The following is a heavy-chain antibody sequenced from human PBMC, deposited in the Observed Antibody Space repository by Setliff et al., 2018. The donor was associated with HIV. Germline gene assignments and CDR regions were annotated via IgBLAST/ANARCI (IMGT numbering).Heavy chain of an antibody. D-gene: IGHD3-22*01. CDR1: GFTFSSYW. J-gene: IGHJ4*02. CDR2: LNNDGGST. V-gene: IGHV3-74*01. Sequence: GGSLRLSCAASGFTFSSYWMHWVRQAPGKGLVWVSRLNNDGGSTDYADSVKGRFTISRDNAKNTLYPQMNSLRAEDTAVYYCARSRHDSSGYYLYYFDYWGQGALVTVSS. CDR3: ARSRHDSSGYYLYYFDY.